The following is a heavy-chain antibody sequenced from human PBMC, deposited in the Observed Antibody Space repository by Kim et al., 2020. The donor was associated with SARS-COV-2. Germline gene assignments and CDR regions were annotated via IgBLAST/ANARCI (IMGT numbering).Heavy chain of an antibody. V-gene: IGHV4-28*03. CDR3: ARDYNFNTNFDL. Sequence: YYNPSLMSRVTMSVDTSKNQFSLKLSSVTAEDTAVYFCARDYNFNTNFDLWGQGTMVTVSS. D-gene: IGHD3-3*01. J-gene: IGHJ4*02.